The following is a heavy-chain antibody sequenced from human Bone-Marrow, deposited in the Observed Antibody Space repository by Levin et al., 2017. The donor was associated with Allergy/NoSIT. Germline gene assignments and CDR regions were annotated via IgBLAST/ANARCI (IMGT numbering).Heavy chain of an antibody. Sequence: PSETLSLTCTVSGGSTTNYYWNWIRQPPGKGLEWIGHISPSGSADYNPSLKSRVTISVDTSRNQFFLRLTSVTAADSAVYCCARGDLFSVWGQGTKVTVSS. CDR1: GGSTTNYY. V-gene: IGHV4-59*01. CDR2: ISPSGSA. CDR3: ARGDLFSV. D-gene: IGHD2-21*02. J-gene: IGHJ3*01.